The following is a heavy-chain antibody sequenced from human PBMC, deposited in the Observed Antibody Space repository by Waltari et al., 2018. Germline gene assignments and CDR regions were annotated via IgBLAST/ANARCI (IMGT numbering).Heavy chain of an antibody. J-gene: IGHJ6*03. CDR2: IYTSGST. Sequence: QVQLQESGPGLVKPSETLSLTCTVSGGSISSYYWSWIRQPAGKGLEWIGRIYTSGSTNYNPSLKSRVTMSVDTSKNQFSRKLSSVTAADTAVYYCARGVGATRSYYYYYMDVWGKGTTVTVSS. D-gene: IGHD1-26*01. V-gene: IGHV4-4*07. CDR1: GGSISSYY. CDR3: ARGVGATRSYYYYYMDV.